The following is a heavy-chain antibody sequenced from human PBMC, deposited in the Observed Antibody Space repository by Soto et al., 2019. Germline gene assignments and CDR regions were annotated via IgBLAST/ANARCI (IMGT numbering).Heavy chain of an antibody. J-gene: IGHJ4*02. CDR1: GFTFSSYG. V-gene: IGHV3-33*06. CDR3: AKAGYSSSWYLWDD. D-gene: IGHD6-13*01. CDR2: IWYDGSNK. Sequence: PGGSLRLSCAASGFTFSSYGMHWVRQAPGKGLEWVAVIWYDGSNKYYADSVKGRFTISRDNSKNTLYLQMNSLRAEDTAVYYCAKAGYSSSWYLWDDWGQGTLVTV.